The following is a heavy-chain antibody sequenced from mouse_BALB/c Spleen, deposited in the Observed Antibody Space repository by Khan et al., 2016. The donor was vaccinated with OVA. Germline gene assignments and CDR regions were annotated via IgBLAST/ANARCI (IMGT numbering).Heavy chain of an antibody. CDR2: IWSGGST. D-gene: IGHD2-13*01. Sequence: QVQLKESGPGLVQPSQSLSITCTVSGFSLSSYGVHWVRQSPGKGLEWLGVIWSGGSTDFNTAFISRLSISKDNSKSQVFFKMNILQINDSAIYYCARGGLPLAYWGQGTLVTVSA. CDR1: GFSLSSYG. V-gene: IGHV2-2*02. J-gene: IGHJ3*01. CDR3: ARGGLPLAY.